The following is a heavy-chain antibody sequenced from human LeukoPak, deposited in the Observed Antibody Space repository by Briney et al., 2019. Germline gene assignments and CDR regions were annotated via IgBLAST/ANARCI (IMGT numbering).Heavy chain of an antibody. CDR3: ARGRGYSSGWYVSSYYYMDV. J-gene: IGHJ6*03. CDR2: IYYSGST. D-gene: IGHD6-19*01. CDR1: GGSISSSSYY. V-gene: IGHV4-39*07. Sequence: SETLSLTCTVSGGSISSSSYYWGWIRQPPGKGLEWIGSIYYSGSTYYNPSLKSRVTISVDTSKNQLSLKLSSVTAADTAVYYCARGRGYSSGWYVSSYYYMDVWGKGTTVTVSS.